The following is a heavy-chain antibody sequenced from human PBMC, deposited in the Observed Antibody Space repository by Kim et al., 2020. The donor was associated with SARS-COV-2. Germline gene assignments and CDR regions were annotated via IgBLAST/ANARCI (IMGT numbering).Heavy chain of an antibody. D-gene: IGHD4-17*01. Sequence: ASVKVSCKASGYTFTSYAMNWVRQAPGQGLEWMGWINTNTGNPTYAQGFTGRFVFSLDTSVSTAYLQISSLKAEDTAVYYCARVTTVTTYNWFDPWGQGTLVTVSS. J-gene: IGHJ5*01. V-gene: IGHV7-4-1*02. CDR2: INTNTGNP. CDR3: ARVTTVTTYNWFDP. CDR1: GYTFTSYA.